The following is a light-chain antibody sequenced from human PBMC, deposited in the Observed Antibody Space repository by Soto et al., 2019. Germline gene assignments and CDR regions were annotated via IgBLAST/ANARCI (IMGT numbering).Light chain of an antibody. Sequence: DIQMTQSPSTLSASVVDSVTITCRASQSISHWLAWYQQKPGKAPKFLIYDASSLESGVPSRFSGSGSGTELTLTVSSLQPDDFATYYCPQYDSVWGTLGPGTKVDIK. J-gene: IGKJ1*01. V-gene: IGKV1-5*01. CDR2: DAS. CDR1: QSISHW. CDR3: PQYDSVWGT.